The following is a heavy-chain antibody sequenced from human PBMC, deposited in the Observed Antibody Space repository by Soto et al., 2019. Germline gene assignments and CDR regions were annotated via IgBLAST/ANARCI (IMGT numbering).Heavy chain of an antibody. CDR2: ISYDGSNK. J-gene: IGHJ4*02. V-gene: IGHV3-30-3*01. CDR1: GFTFSSYA. Sequence: QVQLVESGGGVVQPGRSLRLSCAASGFTFSSYAMHWVRQAPGKGLEWVAVISYDGSNKYYADSVKGRFTISRDNSKNTLYLQMNSLRAEETAVYYCARDGGSFGYWGQGTLVTVSS. D-gene: IGHD2-15*01. CDR3: ARDGGSFGY.